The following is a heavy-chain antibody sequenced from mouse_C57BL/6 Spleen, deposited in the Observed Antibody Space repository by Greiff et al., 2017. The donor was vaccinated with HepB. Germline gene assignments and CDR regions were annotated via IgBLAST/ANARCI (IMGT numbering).Heavy chain of an antibody. J-gene: IGHJ4*01. CDR3: VRHYYYGSSYGYAMDY. V-gene: IGHV10-1*01. CDR2: IRSKSNNYAT. Sequence: EVKLMESGGGLVQPKGSLKLSCAASGFSFNTYAMNWVRQAPGKGLEWVARIRSKSNNYATYYADSVKDRFTISRDDSESMLYLQMNNLKTEDTAMYYCVRHYYYGSSYGYAMDYWGQGTSVTVSS. CDR1: GFSFNTYA. D-gene: IGHD1-1*01.